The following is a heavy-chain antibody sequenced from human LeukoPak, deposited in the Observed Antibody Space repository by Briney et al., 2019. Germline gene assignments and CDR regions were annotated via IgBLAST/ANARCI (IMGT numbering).Heavy chain of an antibody. D-gene: IGHD2-8*02. CDR2: ITHLLDIP. V-gene: IGHV1-69*04. Sequence: GASVKVACEASGGTFINYAITWVRQAPGQGLEWMGRITHLLDIPKYAQNFRGRITISADKSTSTAYMELSSLRYEDTAVYYCASGNGYCSGGNCAGAYWGQGTLVTVSS. CDR3: ASGNGYCSGGNCAGAY. J-gene: IGHJ4*02. CDR1: GGTFINYA.